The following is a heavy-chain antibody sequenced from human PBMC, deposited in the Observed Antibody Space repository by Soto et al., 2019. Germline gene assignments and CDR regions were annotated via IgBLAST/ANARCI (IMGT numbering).Heavy chain of an antibody. CDR3: AKPQSGYYIHYYYYYGMDV. CDR1: GFTFNNYA. J-gene: IGHJ6*02. Sequence: GGSLRLSCAASGFTFNNYAMSWVRQAPGKGLEWASGVSGSGSSTYYADSVKGRFTISRDSSKNTLYLQMSSLRAEDTAVYYCAKPQSGYYIHYYYYYGMDVWGQGTTVTVSS. D-gene: IGHD3-3*01. V-gene: IGHV3-23*01. CDR2: VSGSGSST.